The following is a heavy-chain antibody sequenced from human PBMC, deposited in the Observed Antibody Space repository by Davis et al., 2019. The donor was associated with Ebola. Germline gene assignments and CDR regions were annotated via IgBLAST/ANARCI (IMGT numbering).Heavy chain of an antibody. CDR3: ARSVFYDSTGYYVHWYYDL. V-gene: IGHV4-59*11. J-gene: IGHJ2*01. Sequence: SETLSLTCTVSGGSIRTHYWGWIRQSPGKGLEWIGYGYYGGRTDYNPSLKSRAIISVDTSKNHFSLNLSSVTAADTAIYYCARSVFYDSTGYYVHWYYDLWGRGTLVTVSS. CDR1: GGSIRTHY. D-gene: IGHD3-22*01. CDR2: GYYGGRT.